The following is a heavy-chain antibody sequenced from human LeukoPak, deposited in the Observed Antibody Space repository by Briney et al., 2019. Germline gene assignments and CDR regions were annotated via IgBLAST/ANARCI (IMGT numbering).Heavy chain of an antibody. CDR1: GYTFTDYY. CDR3: ARANFLYCSSTSCLFDY. V-gene: IGHV1-2*02. J-gene: IGHJ4*02. CDR2: INPNSGGT. Sequence: GASVKVSCKASGYTFTDYYMHWVRLAPGQGLEWVGWINPNSGGTNYVQKFQGRVTMTRDTSINTAYMELSRLTSDDTAAYYCARANFLYCSSTSCLFDYWGQGTLVTVSS. D-gene: IGHD2-2*01.